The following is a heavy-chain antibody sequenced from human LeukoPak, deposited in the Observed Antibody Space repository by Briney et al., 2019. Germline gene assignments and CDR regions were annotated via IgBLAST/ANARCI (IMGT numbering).Heavy chain of an antibody. CDR3: VRERYHGSGAPKYDF. V-gene: IGHV3-21*06. D-gene: IGHD3-10*01. J-gene: IGHJ4*02. Sequence: PGGSLRLSCAASGFTFSSYAMSWVRQAPGKGLEWVSVISSSSSYTYYADSVKGRFTISRDNAKDSLYLQMNSLRVEDTAVYYCVRERYHGSGAPKYDFWGQGTLVTVFS. CDR1: GFTFSSYA. CDR2: ISSSSSYT.